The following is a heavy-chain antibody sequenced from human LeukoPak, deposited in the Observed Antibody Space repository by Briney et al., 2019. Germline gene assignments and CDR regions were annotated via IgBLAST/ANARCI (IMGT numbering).Heavy chain of an antibody. Sequence: GGSLRLSCTASGFTFSSYGMHWVRQAPGKGLEWMAVIWYDGSNKYYAHSVKGRFTMSRDNSKNTLYLQMNSVRAEDTAVYYCAKDRIAAAGSRFDYWGQGTLVTVSS. V-gene: IGHV3-33*06. D-gene: IGHD6-13*01. CDR3: AKDRIAAAGSRFDY. CDR2: IWYDGSNK. CDR1: GFTFSSYG. J-gene: IGHJ4*02.